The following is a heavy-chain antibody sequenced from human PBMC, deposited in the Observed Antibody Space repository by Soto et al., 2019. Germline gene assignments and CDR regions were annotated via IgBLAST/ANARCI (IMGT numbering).Heavy chain of an antibody. D-gene: IGHD6-19*01. CDR3: ARGARSSDWYYFDY. CDR2: ISYDGSNK. J-gene: IGHJ4*02. Sequence: QVQLVESGGGVVQPGRSLRLSCAASGFTFSSYAMHWVRQAPGKGLEWVAVISYDGSNKYYADSVKGRFTISRDNSKNTLYLQMNSLRAEDTAVYYCARGARSSDWYYFDYWGQGTLVTVSS. V-gene: IGHV3-30-3*01. CDR1: GFTFSSYA.